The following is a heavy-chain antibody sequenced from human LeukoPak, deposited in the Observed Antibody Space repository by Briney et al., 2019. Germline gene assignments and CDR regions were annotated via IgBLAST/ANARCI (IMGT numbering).Heavy chain of an antibody. J-gene: IGHJ4*02. CDR2: IGANGDRI. CDR1: GFTFGSYA. D-gene: IGHD2-2*02. CDR3: AKVHYTRGFPGRNYFDF. V-gene: IGHV3-23*01. Sequence: PGGSLRLSCAASGFTFGSYAMSWVRQAPGKGLEWVSSIGANGDRIYSADSVKGRLTISRDNSKKTLFLQMNSLRAEETAIYFCAKVHYTRGFPGRNYFDFWGQGTLVTVSS.